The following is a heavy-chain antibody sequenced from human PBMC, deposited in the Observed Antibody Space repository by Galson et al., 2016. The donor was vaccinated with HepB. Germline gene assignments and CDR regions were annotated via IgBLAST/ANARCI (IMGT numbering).Heavy chain of an antibody. Sequence: SLRLSCAASGFRFSSYGVHWVRQAPGKGLEWVAFLSSDGSHPSSAASVKGRITISRDNSKNTVYLQMNTLRPEDTAVYYCAKDAYIVATRGYGMVVWGQGTAVTVSS. CDR1: GFRFSSYG. V-gene: IGHV3-30*18. CDR2: LSSDGSHP. J-gene: IGHJ6*02. CDR3: AKDAYIVATRGYGMVV. D-gene: IGHD6-13*01.